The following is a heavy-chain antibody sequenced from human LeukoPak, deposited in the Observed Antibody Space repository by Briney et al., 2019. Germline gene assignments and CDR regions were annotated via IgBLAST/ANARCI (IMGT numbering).Heavy chain of an antibody. V-gene: IGHV1-2*02. Sequence: ASVKVSCKASGYTFTGYYMHWVRQAPGQGLEWMGWINPNSGVTNYAQKFQGRVTITRDTSTSTAYMELSRLRSDDTAVYCCGRVTGSDSYFMMFYWGQGTVVTVSS. CDR3: GRVTGSDSYFMMFY. J-gene: IGHJ4*02. D-gene: IGHD3-16*01. CDR1: GYTFTGYY. CDR2: INPNSGVT.